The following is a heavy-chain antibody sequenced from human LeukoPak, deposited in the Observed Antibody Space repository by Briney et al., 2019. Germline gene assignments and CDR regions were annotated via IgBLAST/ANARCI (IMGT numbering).Heavy chain of an antibody. J-gene: IGHJ6*02. CDR2: ISSSGSTI. Sequence: PGGSLRLSCAASGFTFSSYEMNWVRQAPGKGLEWVSYISSSGSTIHYADSVKGRVTISRDNAKNSLYLQMNSLRAEETAVYYCARGAYYYYGMDVWGQGTTVTVSS. CDR1: GFTFSSYE. V-gene: IGHV3-48*03. CDR3: ARGAYYYYGMDV.